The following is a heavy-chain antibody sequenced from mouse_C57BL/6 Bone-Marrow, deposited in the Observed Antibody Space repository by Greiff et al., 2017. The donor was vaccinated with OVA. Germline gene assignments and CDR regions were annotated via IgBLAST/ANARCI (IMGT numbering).Heavy chain of an antibody. CDR2: ISTDGSYN. Sequence: EVQLVESGGGLVKPGGSLKLSCAASGFTFSSYAMSWVRQTPDKSLEWVATISTDGSYNYYPANVKGRFPISRDKAKNNLDLQMSHLEYEDTAMYNCARDGSTGTEGYWGQGALVSVAA. CDR3: ARDGSTGTEGY. CDR1: GFTFSSYA. J-gene: IGHJ3*01. V-gene: IGHV5-4*01. D-gene: IGHD2-14*01.